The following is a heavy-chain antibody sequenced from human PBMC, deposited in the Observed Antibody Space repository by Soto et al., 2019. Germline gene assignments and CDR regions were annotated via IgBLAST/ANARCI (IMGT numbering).Heavy chain of an antibody. J-gene: IGHJ4*02. CDR2: INIDGTTT. Sequence: PXGSLRLACAASGFAFSTKCMHWVRQGPGKGLVWVSRINIDGTTTNYADSVKGRFTISRDNAKNMLYLQMDSLRAEDTAVYYCARIPYSDTDPCPWGQRTLVTVSS. D-gene: IGHD1-26*01. V-gene: IGHV3-74*01. CDR3: ARIPYSDTDPCP. CDR1: GFAFSTKC.